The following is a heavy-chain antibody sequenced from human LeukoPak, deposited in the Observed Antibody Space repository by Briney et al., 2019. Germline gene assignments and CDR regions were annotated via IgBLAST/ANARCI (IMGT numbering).Heavy chain of an antibody. CDR3: ARDLSPLAAMIDI. D-gene: IGHD3-22*01. CDR2: IIPIFGTA. CDR1: GGTFSSYA. V-gene: IGHV1-69*13. J-gene: IGHJ3*02. Sequence: SVKVSCKASGGTFSSYAISWVRQAPGQGLEWMGGIIPIFGTANYAQKFQGRVTITADESTSTAYMELSSLRSEDTAVYYCARDLSPLAAMIDIWGQGTMVTVSS.